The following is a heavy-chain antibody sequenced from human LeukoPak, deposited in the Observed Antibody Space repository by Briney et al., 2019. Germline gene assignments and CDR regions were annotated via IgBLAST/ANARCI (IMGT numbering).Heavy chain of an antibody. CDR1: GFTFNSYW. CDR2: IKQDGNEK. J-gene: IGHJ4*02. CDR3: ARGGDIVIMMYGWGLDS. D-gene: IGHD2-8*01. Sequence: GGSLRLSCAASGFTFNSYWKSWVRKAPGKGLEWVAHIKQDGNEKYYADSVKGRFTISRDNAMKSLDLQMTSLSAEDTAVYYCARGGDIVIMMYGWGLDSWGQGTLVAVSS. V-gene: IGHV3-7*01.